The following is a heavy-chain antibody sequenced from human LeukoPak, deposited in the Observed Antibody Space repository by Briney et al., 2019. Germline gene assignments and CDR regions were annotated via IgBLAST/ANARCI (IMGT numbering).Heavy chain of an antibody. Sequence: PSETLSLTCTVSGGSMSSSSYYWGWIRQSSGKALGWIGSIYYSGANHYNPSLKSRVTMAVDTSKNQFSVKLTSVTATDTAVYYCVRVRGYWLVRGYLDYWGQGTQVTVSS. V-gene: IGHV4-39*02. D-gene: IGHD6-19*01. CDR3: VRVRGYWLVRGYLDY. CDR2: IYYSGAN. J-gene: IGHJ4*02. CDR1: GGSMSSSSYY.